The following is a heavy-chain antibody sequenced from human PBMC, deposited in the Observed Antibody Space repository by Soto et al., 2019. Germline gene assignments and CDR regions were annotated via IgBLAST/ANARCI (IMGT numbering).Heavy chain of an antibody. CDR3: AKDTYYYSSSGHYVFAS. Sequence: PGGSLRLSCAASGFTFNSYGIHWVRQAPGKGLEWVAVISHDGSKTNYADSVKGRVTTSRDNSTDTVYLQMNSLRAEDTDVYYCAKDTYYYSSSGHYVFASWGQGTLVTVSS. J-gene: IGHJ4*02. CDR2: ISHDGSKT. CDR1: GFTFNSYG. D-gene: IGHD3-22*01. V-gene: IGHV3-30*18.